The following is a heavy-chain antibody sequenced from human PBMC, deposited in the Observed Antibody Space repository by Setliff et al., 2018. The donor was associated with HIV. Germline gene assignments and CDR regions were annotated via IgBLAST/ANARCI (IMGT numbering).Heavy chain of an antibody. D-gene: IGHD2-2*01. CDR2: ISGYNGKT. J-gene: IGHJ5*02. Sequence: ASVKVSCKASGYAFTMYGITWVRQAPGQGLEWMGWISGYNGKTNYAQNFQGRVTMTTDTSTSTAYMEVRSLRYDDTGLYYCVRQGSSTWNWFDPWGQGILVTVSS. CDR1: GYAFTMYG. CDR3: VRQGSSTWNWFDP. V-gene: IGHV1-18*01.